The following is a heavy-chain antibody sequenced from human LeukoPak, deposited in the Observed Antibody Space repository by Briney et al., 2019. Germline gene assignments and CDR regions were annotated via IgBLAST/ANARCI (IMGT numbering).Heavy chain of an antibody. Sequence: SETLSLTCTVSGGSISSYYWSWIRQPAGKGLEWIGRIYTSGSTNYNPSLKSRVTMSVDTSKNQFSLKLSSVTAADTAVYYCAKPRGYSGYDRGWYFDLWGRGTLVTVSS. CDR1: GGSISSYY. J-gene: IGHJ2*01. V-gene: IGHV4-4*07. CDR2: IYTSGST. D-gene: IGHD5-12*01. CDR3: AKPRGYSGYDRGWYFDL.